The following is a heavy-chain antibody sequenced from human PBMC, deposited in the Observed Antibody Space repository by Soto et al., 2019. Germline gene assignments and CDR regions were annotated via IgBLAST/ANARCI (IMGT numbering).Heavy chain of an antibody. J-gene: IGHJ5*02. D-gene: IGHD3-10*01. V-gene: IGHV4-28*01. Sequence: SETLSLTCAVSGYSIGNTNWWGWIRQPPGKGLEWIGYIYYSGGTNYNPSLKSRVTISVDTSKNQFSLKLSSVTAADTAVYYCASLLWAHSHWFAPWGQGTLGSGS. CDR3: ASLLWAHSHWFAP. CDR1: GYSIGNTNW. CDR2: IYYSGGT.